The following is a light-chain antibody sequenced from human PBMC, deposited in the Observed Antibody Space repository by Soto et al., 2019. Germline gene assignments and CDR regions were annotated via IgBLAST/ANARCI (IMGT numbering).Light chain of an antibody. CDR1: QSVSIH. CDR3: QQYNDWPRA. Sequence: EIVMTQSPVTLSVSPGERATLSCRASQSVSIHLAWYQQKPGQAPRLLIYDTSTRATGIPARFSGSGSGTEFTLTISSLLSEDFAVCYCQQYNDWPRAFGQGTKVDIK. CDR2: DTS. V-gene: IGKV3-15*01. J-gene: IGKJ1*01.